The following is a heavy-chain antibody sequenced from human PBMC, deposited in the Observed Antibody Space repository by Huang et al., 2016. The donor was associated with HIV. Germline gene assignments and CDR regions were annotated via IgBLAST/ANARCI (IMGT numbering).Heavy chain of an antibody. J-gene: IGHJ4*02. D-gene: IGHD2-2*01. V-gene: IGHV1-8*01. CDR3: ARGLGRTRRFDY. CDR1: GYTFSSYD. CDR2: MNPNRGNT. Sequence: QVQLVQSGAEVRKPGASVKVSCKASGYTFSSYDINWVRQATGQGLEWMGWMNPNRGNTGYAQKFKGRVAMTRNTSMTTAYMELRSLRSDDTAVYFCARGLGRTRRFDYWGQGPWSTST.